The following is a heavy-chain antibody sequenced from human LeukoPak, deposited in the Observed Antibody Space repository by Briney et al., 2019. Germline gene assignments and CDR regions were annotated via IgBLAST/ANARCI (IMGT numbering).Heavy chain of an antibody. Sequence: GASVKVSCKASGYTFTSYYMHWVRQAPGQGLEWMGPINPSGGSTSYAQKFQGRVTMTRDTSTSTVYMELSSLRSEDTAVYYCARDFVPYYYDSSGYSDFDYWGQGTLVTVSS. J-gene: IGHJ4*02. D-gene: IGHD3-22*01. V-gene: IGHV1-46*01. CDR2: INPSGGST. CDR1: GYTFTSYY. CDR3: ARDFVPYYYDSSGYSDFDY.